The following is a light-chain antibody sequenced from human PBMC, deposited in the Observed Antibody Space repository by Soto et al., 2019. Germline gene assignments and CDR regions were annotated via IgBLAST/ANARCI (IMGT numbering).Light chain of an antibody. J-gene: IGKJ4*01. Sequence: DTQMTQSPSSLSASVGDRVTITCRASQSVSRYLYWYQQKPGRAPKLLISSASSLQSGVPSRFSGSGSGTDFTLTISSLQPEDFATYYCQQGFSTPLTFGGGAKVEI. V-gene: IGKV1-39*01. CDR1: QSVSRY. CDR2: SAS. CDR3: QQGFSTPLT.